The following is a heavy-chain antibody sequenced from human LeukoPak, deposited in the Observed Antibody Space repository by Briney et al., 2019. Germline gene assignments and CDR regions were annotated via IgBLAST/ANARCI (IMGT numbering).Heavy chain of an antibody. Sequence: GGSLRLSCAASEFTFNHYAMSWVRQAPGKGLEWVSSISGGGGSTYYADSVKGRFTISRDHSKNTLFLQMSSLTAGDTAVYYCAKSAYYDSSGFYREYYFDHWGQGTLVTVSS. CDR1: EFTFNHYA. V-gene: IGHV3-23*01. CDR2: ISGGGGST. J-gene: IGHJ4*02. D-gene: IGHD3-22*01. CDR3: AKSAYYDSSGFYREYYFDH.